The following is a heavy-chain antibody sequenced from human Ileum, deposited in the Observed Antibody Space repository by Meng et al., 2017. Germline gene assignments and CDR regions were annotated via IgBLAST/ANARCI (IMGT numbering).Heavy chain of an antibody. Sequence: EVQLVDVGGRWVKPGGSLRLSCAVSGFTFYIYGMSWVRQAPGKGRGWVSSISSSSSYIYYADSGKGRFTIPRDNAKTSLYLQMNSLRAEDTAVYYCARDGYSSSSFDYWGQGTLVTVSS. J-gene: IGHJ4*02. CDR1: GFTFYIYG. CDR2: ISSSSSYI. V-gene: IGHV3-21*02. CDR3: ARDGYSSSSFDY. D-gene: IGHD6-13*01.